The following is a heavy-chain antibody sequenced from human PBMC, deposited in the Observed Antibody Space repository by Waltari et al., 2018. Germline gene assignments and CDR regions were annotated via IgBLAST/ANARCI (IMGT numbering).Heavy chain of an antibody. J-gene: IGHJ4*02. CDR3: EKGGVGDIAALLL. CDR1: GFTFRSYG. CDR2: RSYDGSNK. D-gene: IGHD6-6*01. V-gene: IGHV3-30*18. Sequence: QLQLVESGGGVVQTGSSLRLSCAASGFTFRSYGMHWVRQATGKGLEWVAVRSYDGSNKYYADYVKGRFTSARDKSKNTLYLQMNSLRAEDTAVYECEKGGVGDIAALLLWGQGTLVTVSS.